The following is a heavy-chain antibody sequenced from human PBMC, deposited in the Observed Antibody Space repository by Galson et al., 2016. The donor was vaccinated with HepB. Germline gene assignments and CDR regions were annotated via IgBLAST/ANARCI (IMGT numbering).Heavy chain of an antibody. Sequence: SLRLSCAASGFTLSTYSMNWVRQAPGKVLEWVSYISRSTSTIYYADSVKGRFTISRDNSKNSLYLQMNSLRDEETAVYYCAGLIATRSGFWGQGTLVTVSS. D-gene: IGHD6-6*01. J-gene: IGHJ4*02. CDR2: ISRSTSTI. V-gene: IGHV3-48*02. CDR3: AGLIATRSGF. CDR1: GFTLSTYS.